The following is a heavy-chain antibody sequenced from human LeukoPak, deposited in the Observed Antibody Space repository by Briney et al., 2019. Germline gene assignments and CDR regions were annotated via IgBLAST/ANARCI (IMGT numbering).Heavy chain of an antibody. D-gene: IGHD5-18*01. V-gene: IGHV3-13*01. J-gene: IGHJ4*02. CDR2: IGAAGDT. Sequence: PGGSLRLSCAASGFTFSSYDMHWVRQATGKGLEWVSAIGAAGDTHYPDSVKGRFTISRENAKNSVYLQMNSLRAGDTAVYYCARGSGGVYSNGNDYWGQGTLVTVSS. CDR1: GFTFSSYD. CDR3: ARGSGGVYSNGNDY.